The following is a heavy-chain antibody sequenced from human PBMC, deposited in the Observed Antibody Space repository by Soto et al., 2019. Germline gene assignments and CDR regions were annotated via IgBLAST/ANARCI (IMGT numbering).Heavy chain of an antibody. Sequence: GGSLRLSCAGTGCNFGIHWMHWVRQAPGKGLMWVSRINSDGSSTSYADSVKGRFTISRDNAKNTLYLQMNSLRPEDTALYYCTKARLWGGDGYNSYYYNAMDVWGQGTTVTVSS. D-gene: IGHD3-16*01. CDR2: INSDGSST. V-gene: IGHV3-74*01. CDR1: GCNFGIHW. CDR3: TKARLWGGDGYNSYYYNAMDV. J-gene: IGHJ6*02.